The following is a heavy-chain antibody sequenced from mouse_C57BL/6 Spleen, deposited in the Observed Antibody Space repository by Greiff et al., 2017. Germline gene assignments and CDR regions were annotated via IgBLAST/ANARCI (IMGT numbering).Heavy chain of an antibody. V-gene: IGHV1-81*01. J-gene: IGHJ3*01. Sequence: VQLQESGAELARPGASVKLSCKASGYTFTSYGLSWVKQRTGQGLEWIGEIYPRSGNTYYNEKFKGKATLTADKSSSTAYMELRSLTSEDSAVYFCARRHDGYSWFAYWGQGTLVTVSA. CDR2: IYPRSGNT. CDR3: ARRHDGYSWFAY. D-gene: IGHD2-3*01. CDR1: GYTFTSYG.